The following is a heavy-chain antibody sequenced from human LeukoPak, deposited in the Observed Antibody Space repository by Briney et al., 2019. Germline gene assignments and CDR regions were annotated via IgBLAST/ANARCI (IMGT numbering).Heavy chain of an antibody. CDR2: INPNSGGT. CDR3: ARGPLDYGGNSDY. CDR1: GYTFSGYY. D-gene: IGHD4-23*01. Sequence: ASVKVSCKASGYTFSGYYLHWVRQAPGQGLDWMGWINPNSGGTTYAQNFKGRVTMTWDTSISTAYMELSRLRSDDTAVYYCARGPLDYGGNSDYWGQGTLVTVSS. V-gene: IGHV1-2*02. J-gene: IGHJ4*02.